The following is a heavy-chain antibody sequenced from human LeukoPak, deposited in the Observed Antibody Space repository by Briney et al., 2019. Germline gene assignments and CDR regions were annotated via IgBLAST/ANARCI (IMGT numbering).Heavy chain of an antibody. Sequence: GASVKVSCKASGYTFTNFDINWVRQAPGQGLEWMGWMNPVSGNAGSAQKFQGRVTLTRDTSISTAYMELSSLRSEDTAVYYCASFRRGSSSSGLGDYWGQGTLVTVSS. CDR2: MNPVSGNA. D-gene: IGHD6-6*01. CDR3: ASFRRGSSSSGLGDY. V-gene: IGHV1-8*01. J-gene: IGHJ4*02. CDR1: GYTFTNFD.